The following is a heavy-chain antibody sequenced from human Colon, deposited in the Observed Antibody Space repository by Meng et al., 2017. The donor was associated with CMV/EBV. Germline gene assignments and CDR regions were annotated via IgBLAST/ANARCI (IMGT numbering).Heavy chain of an antibody. CDR2: ISWDGSSK. J-gene: IGHJ4*02. Sequence: GESLKISCAASGFTFSNYAMNWVRQAPGKGLEWVAVISWDGSSKTYADSVRGRFTVSRDNSNNSLVLQLNSLRTEDTALYFCAKGTAATTVPDFDFWGQGTLVTVSS. CDR1: GFTFSNYA. CDR3: AKGTAATTVPDFDF. D-gene: IGHD4-17*01. V-gene: IGHV3-43*02.